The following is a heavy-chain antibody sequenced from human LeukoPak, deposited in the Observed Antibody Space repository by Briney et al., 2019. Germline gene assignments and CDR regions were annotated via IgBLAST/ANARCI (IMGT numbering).Heavy chain of an antibody. CDR1: GYTFTYRY. J-gene: IGHJ4*02. D-gene: IGHD4-17*01. Sequence: GSSVKVSCKASGYTFTYRYLHWVRQAPGQALEWMGWINPNSGGTNYAQKFQGRVTMTRDTSISTAYMELSRLRSDDTAVYYCARDLRPFNHPRHDYADEYYFDYWGQGTLVTVSS. CDR3: ARDLRPFNHPRHDYADEYYFDY. V-gene: IGHV1-2*02. CDR2: INPNSGGT.